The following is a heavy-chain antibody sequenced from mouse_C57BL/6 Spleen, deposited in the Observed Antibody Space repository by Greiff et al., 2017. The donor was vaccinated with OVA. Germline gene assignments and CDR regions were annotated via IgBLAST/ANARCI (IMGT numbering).Heavy chain of an antibody. Sequence: EVMLVESGGGLVKPGGSLKLSCAASGFTFSDYGMHWVRQAPEKGLEWVAYISSGSSTIYYADTVKGRFTISRDNAKNTLFLQMTSLRSEDTAMYYCARSDYYGSTPLPMDYWGQGTSVTVSS. CDR1: GFTFSDYG. D-gene: IGHD1-1*01. J-gene: IGHJ4*01. V-gene: IGHV5-17*01. CDR2: ISSGSSTI. CDR3: ARSDYYGSTPLPMDY.